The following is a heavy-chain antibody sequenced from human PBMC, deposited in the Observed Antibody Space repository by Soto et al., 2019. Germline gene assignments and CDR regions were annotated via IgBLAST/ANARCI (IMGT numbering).Heavy chain of an antibody. V-gene: IGHV3-21*01. CDR1: GFTFSIYT. J-gene: IGHJ3*02. CDR2: ISSSSSYI. CDR3: ESEGRAFDI. Sequence: PGGSLRLSCAGSGFTFSIYTMNWVRQAPGKGLEWLSSISSSSSYIYYGDSAKGRFTISRDNAKNSVYLQMNDLRAEDTAVYYCESEGRAFDIWGQGTMVTVSS.